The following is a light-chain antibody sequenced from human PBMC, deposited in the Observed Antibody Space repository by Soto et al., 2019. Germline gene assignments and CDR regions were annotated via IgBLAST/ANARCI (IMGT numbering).Light chain of an antibody. V-gene: IGKV3-11*01. Sequence: EIVMAQYPPTLSASPGERVTLSCRASQNIAGNLAWYQQKPGQAPRLLIYDASNRATGIPARFSGSGSGTDFTLTISSLEPEDFAVYYCQQRSNWPLTFGGGTKVDIK. CDR1: QNIAGN. J-gene: IGKJ4*01. CDR3: QQRSNWPLT. CDR2: DAS.